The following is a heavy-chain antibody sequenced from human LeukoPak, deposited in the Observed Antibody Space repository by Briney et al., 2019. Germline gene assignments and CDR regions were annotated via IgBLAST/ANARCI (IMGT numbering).Heavy chain of an antibody. CDR1: GFTFSSYG. J-gene: IGHJ4*02. CDR3: AKDRFGSVSSWPKRRFDY. CDR2: ISYDGSNK. V-gene: IGHV3-30*18. Sequence: PGGSLRLSCAASGFTFSSYGMHWVRQAPGKGLEWVAVISYDGSNKYYADSVKGRFTISRDNSKNTLYLQMNSLRAEDTAVHYCAKDRFGSVSSWPKRRFDYWGQGRLVTVSS. D-gene: IGHD6-13*01.